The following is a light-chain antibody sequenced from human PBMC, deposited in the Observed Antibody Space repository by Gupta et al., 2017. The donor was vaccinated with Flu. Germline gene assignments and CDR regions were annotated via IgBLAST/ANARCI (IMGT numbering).Light chain of an antibody. CDR1: QSGSSY. CDR2: EAS. V-gene: IGKV3-11*01. CDR3: QHCSNWPLA. Sequence: GEVATLSCRANQSGSSYLSWYQQKPGQAHMLLIDEASIRATGIPAMCSGSGSGTFFTLTISILEPEYVAVYYCQHCSNWPLAFGQGTKVEIK. J-gene: IGKJ1*01.